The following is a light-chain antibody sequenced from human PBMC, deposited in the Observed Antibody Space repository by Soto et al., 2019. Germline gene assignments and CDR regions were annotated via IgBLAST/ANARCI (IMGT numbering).Light chain of an antibody. CDR2: DAS. V-gene: IGKV3-15*01. CDR1: QSISNY. J-gene: IGKJ1*01. Sequence: EILMTQSPATLSVSPGERATLSCRASQSISNYLALYHQRPGQAPKLLIYDASIWATGVPARFSGTGSETDFTLTISGLQSEDSAVYFCQQNNNSPFSFGQGTKV. CDR3: QQNNNSPFS.